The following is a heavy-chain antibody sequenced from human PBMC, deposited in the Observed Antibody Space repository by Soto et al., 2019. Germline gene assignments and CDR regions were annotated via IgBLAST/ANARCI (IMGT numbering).Heavy chain of an antibody. CDR2: INPNGGGT. CDR1: GYTFTNYG. D-gene: IGHD6-6*01. J-gene: IGHJ4*01. Sequence: GASVKVSCKTSGYTFTNYGINWVRQAPGQGLEWMGRINPNGGGTNYAQKFEGWVTMTTDTSISTAYMELSRLNFDDTAVYYCARGEQLVHFDSWGQGTLVTVSS. CDR3: ARGEQLVHFDS. V-gene: IGHV1-2*04.